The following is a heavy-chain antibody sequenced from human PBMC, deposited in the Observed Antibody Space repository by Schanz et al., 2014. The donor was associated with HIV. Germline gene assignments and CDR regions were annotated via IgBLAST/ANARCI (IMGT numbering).Heavy chain of an antibody. CDR1: GGSISNYY. J-gene: IGHJ4*02. V-gene: IGHV4-59*01. D-gene: IGHD6-6*01. Sequence: QVQLQESGPGLVKPSETLSLTCTVSGGSISNYYWTWIRQSPGKGLEWIGYIYYTGSTNYNPSLKSRVTISVDTSKNQFSLKLSSVTAADTAVYYCASSQGAARAFDYWGQGTLVTVSS. CDR3: ASSQGAARAFDY. CDR2: IYYTGST.